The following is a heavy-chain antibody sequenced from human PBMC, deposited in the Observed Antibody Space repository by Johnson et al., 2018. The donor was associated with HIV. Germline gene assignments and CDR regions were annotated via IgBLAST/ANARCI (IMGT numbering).Heavy chain of an antibody. Sequence: EVQVVESGGGLVQPGGSLRLSCAASGFTFSSYDMHWVRQATGKGLEWVSAIGTAGDTYYPGSVKGRFTISRENAKNSLYLQMNSLRAGDTAVYYCARGGRGHDAFDIWGQGTMVTVSS. CDR1: GFTFSSYD. CDR2: IGTAGDT. J-gene: IGHJ3*02. V-gene: IGHV3-13*01. CDR3: ARGGRGHDAFDI.